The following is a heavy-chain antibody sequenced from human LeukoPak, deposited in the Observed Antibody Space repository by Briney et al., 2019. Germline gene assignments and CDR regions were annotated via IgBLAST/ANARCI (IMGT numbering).Heavy chain of an antibody. D-gene: IGHD3-9*01. CDR1: GFTFSSYW. V-gene: IGHV3-7*01. CDR3: ARDGTYYDMLAGQSSAFDM. CDR2: IKQDGSEK. Sequence: GGSLRLSCAASGFTFSSYWMSWVRQAPGKGLEWVANIKQDGSEKYYVDSVKGRFTISRDNAKNSLYLQMNSLRAEDTAVYWCARDGTYYDMLAGQSSAFDMWGQGTMVTGSS. J-gene: IGHJ3*02.